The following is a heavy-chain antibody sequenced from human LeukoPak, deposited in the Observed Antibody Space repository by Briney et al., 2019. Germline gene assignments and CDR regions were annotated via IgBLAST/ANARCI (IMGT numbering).Heavy chain of an antibody. CDR3: ARSDYGNNWFDP. J-gene: IGHJ5*02. V-gene: IGHV1-69*13. Sequence: SVKVSCKASGCTFSSYAISWVRQAPGQGLEWMGGIIPIFGTANYAQKFQGRVTITADESTSTAYMELSSLRSEDTAVYYCARSDYGNNWFDPWGQGTLVTVSS. CDR2: IIPIFGTA. CDR1: GCTFSSYA. D-gene: IGHD4-17*01.